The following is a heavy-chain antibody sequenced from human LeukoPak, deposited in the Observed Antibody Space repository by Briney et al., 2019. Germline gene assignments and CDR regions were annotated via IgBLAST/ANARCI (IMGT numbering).Heavy chain of an antibody. V-gene: IGHV3-30*18. D-gene: IGHD3-9*01. CDR1: GFTFSSYA. J-gene: IGHJ4*02. CDR3: AKASLRYFDWFSDY. CDR2: ISYDGRNK. Sequence: GGSLRLSCAASGFTFSSYAMHWVRQAPGKGLEWVAVISYDGRNKYYADSVKGRFTISRDNSRNTLHLQMNSLRAEDTAVYSCAKASLRYFDWFSDYWGQGTLVTVPS.